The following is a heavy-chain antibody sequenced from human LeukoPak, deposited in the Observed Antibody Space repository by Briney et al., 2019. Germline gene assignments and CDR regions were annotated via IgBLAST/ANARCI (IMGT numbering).Heavy chain of an antibody. D-gene: IGHD2-15*01. Sequence: GGSLRLSCAASGFTFSSYSLNSVCEAPGKRLEWVSFISNSSITIYYADSVKGRFTISRDNDEKSLYLQMNSLRAEDTAVYYCARDRGGSYSAIDYWGQGTLVTVSS. J-gene: IGHJ4*02. CDR3: ARDRGGSYSAIDY. CDR1: GFTFSSYS. CDR2: ISNSSITI. V-gene: IGHV3-48*04.